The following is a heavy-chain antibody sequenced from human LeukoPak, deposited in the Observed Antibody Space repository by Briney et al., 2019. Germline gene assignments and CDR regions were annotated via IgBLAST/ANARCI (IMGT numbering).Heavy chain of an antibody. V-gene: IGHV3-66*01. CDR3: ARDSKMSTISPYYGMDV. D-gene: IGHD5-24*01. Sequence: GGSLRLSCAASGFTVSNNYMSWVRQAPGKGVEWVSTIYSGGGTHHAASVKGRFTISRDNSKNTLYLQMNSLRAEDTAVYYCARDSKMSTISPYYGMDVWGQGTSVAVSS. J-gene: IGHJ6*02. CDR1: GFTVSNNY. CDR2: IYSGGGT.